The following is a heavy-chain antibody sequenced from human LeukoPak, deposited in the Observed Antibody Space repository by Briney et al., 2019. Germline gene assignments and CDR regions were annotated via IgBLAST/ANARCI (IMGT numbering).Heavy chain of an antibody. CDR3: AKDRGADYYFDY. J-gene: IGHJ4*02. V-gene: IGHV3-23*01. CDR1: GFTFSSYA. D-gene: IGHD1-26*01. Sequence: GGSLRLSCAASGFTFSSYAMSWVRQAPGKGLEWVSAISGSGGSTYYADSMKGRFTISRDNSKNTLYLQMNSLRAEDTAVYYCAKDRGADYYFDYWGQGTLVTVSS. CDR2: ISGSGGST.